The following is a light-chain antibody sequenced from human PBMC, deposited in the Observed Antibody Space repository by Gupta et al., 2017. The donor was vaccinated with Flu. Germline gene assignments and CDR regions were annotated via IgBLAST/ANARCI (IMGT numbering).Light chain of an antibody. V-gene: IGKV1-39*01. CDR1: QYISTY. CDR2: STS. CDR3: QQGFAIART. J-gene: IGKJ2*01. Sequence: PSSLSASVGDRVTITCRASQYISTYLNWYHQKLGRAPSLLITSTSHLHGGVPSRFSGSGSGTNFSLTISSLQLEDFATYYCQQGFAIARTFGQGTKLEIK.